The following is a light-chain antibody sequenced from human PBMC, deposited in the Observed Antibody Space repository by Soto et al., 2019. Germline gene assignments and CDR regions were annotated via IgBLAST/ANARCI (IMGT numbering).Light chain of an antibody. J-gene: IGKJ1*01. Sequence: EIVVTQSPATLSVSPWERATLSCRASQSVRSNLAWYQQKPGQAPRLLIYGASTRATGIPARFSGSGSGTEFTFTISSLQSEDFAVYYCLQYNNWVPTFGQGTKVDIK. CDR3: LQYNNWVPT. CDR2: GAS. V-gene: IGKV3-15*01. CDR1: QSVRSN.